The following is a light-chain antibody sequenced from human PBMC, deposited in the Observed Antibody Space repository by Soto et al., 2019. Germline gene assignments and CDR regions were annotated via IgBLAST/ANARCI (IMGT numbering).Light chain of an antibody. CDR1: SSDLGTYNR. Sequence: QSALTQPPSVSGSPGQSVTISCIGTSSDLGTYNRVSWYQQPPGPAPKLIIYDVNNRPSGVPNRFSGSKSGNTASLTISGLQAEDEADYYCSLSMASGTFVFGTGTKLTVL. J-gene: IGLJ1*01. CDR3: SLSMASGTFV. CDR2: DVN. V-gene: IGLV2-18*01.